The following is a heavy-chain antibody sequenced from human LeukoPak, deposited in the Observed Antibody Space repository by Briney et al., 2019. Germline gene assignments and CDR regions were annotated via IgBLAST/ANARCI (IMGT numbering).Heavy chain of an antibody. Sequence: GGSLRLSCAASGFTFSSYAMSWVRQAPGKGLEWVSAIRGSGDRTHYADSVKGRFTISRDNSKNTLYLQMNSLRAEDTAVYYCAKDSKIVGATFRSYHYMDVWGKGTAVTISS. CDR1: GFTFSSYA. V-gene: IGHV3-23*01. CDR3: AKDSKIVGATFRSYHYMDV. D-gene: IGHD1-26*01. CDR2: IRGSGDRT. J-gene: IGHJ6*03.